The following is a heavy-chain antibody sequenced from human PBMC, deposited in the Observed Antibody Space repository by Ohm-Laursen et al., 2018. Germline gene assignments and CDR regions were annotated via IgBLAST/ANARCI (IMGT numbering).Heavy chain of an antibody. D-gene: IGHD2-15*01. J-gene: IGHJ5*02. V-gene: IGHV4-4*07. CDR3: ARGKEVYCSGGTCYWFDP. CDR2: IYSSGST. Sequence: SDTLSLTWTVSGGSVSSYYWSWIRQPAGRGLEWIGRIYSSGSTTYNSSLKNRVTMSIDTSKNQFSLKLNSVTAADTAVYYCARGKEVYCSGGTCYWFDPWGQGTLVTVSS. CDR1: GGSVSSYY.